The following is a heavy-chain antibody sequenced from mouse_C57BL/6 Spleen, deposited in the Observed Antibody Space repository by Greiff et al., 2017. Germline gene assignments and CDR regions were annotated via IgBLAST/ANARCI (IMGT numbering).Heavy chain of an antibody. CDR1: GYTFTDYD. D-gene: IGHD5-1*01. CDR2: IDPETGGT. Sequence: QVQLQQSGAELVRPGASVTLSCKASGYTFTDYDMHWVKQTPVHGLEWIGAIDPETGGTAYNQKFKGKAILTADKSSSTAYMELRSLTSEDSAVYYCTRRVLEAMDYWGQGTSVTVSS. V-gene: IGHV1-15*01. CDR3: TRRVLEAMDY. J-gene: IGHJ4*01.